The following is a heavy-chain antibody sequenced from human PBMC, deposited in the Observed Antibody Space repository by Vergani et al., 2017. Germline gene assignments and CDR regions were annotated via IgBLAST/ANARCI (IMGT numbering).Heavy chain of an antibody. CDR3: TADPRDCGDGSCYWLRHHHYYGMDV. Sequence: EVQLVESGGGIVKPGGSLRLSCVASGFSFRNAWMNWVRRTPGKGLEWVGRIKSTFDRGTTDYAAAVKGRFTISRDDSKNTLFLQMNGLKPEDIGVYYCTADPRDCGDGSCYWLRHHHYYGMDVWGQGTTVTVSS. CDR2: IKSTFDRGTT. V-gene: IGHV3-15*07. CDR1: GFSFRNAW. D-gene: IGHD2-21*01. J-gene: IGHJ6*02.